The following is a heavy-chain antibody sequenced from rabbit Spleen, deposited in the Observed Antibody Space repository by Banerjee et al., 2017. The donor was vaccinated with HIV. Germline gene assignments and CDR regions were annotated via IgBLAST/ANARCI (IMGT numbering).Heavy chain of an antibody. D-gene: IGHD6-1*01. CDR1: EFSFSGIYY. Sequence: QSLEESGGDLVKPGTSLTLTCTASEFSFSGIYYICWVRQAPGKGLEWISCIAGSSSGFTYSATWAKGRFTISKTSSTTVTLQVTSLTVADTATYFCARDTASSFSSYGMDLWGPGTMVTVS. J-gene: IGHJ6*01. V-gene: IGHV1S40*01. CDR2: IAGSSSGFT. CDR3: ARDTASSFSSYGMDL.